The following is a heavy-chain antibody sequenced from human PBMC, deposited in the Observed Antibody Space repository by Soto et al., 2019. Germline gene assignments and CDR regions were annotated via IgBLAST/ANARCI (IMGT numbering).Heavy chain of an antibody. V-gene: IGHV4-39*01. CDR2: IYYSGST. CDR3: ASLRGSTIFIAAAGTFFDY. J-gene: IGHJ4*02. CDR1: GGSISSSSYY. D-gene: IGHD6-13*01. Sequence: SETLSLTCTVSGGSISSSSYYWGWIRQPPGKGLEWIGSIYYSGSTYYNPSLKSRVTISVDTSKNQFSLKLSSVTAADTAVYYCASLRGSTIFIAAAGTFFDYWGQGTLVTVSS.